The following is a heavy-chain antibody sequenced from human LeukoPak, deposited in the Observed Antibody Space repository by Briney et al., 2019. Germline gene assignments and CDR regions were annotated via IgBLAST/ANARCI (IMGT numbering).Heavy chain of an antibody. Sequence: GGSLRLSCGASGFTFSTTWMHWVRQAPGKGLVCVSRINSDGTNTVYADSVKGRFTISRDNAKNTVYLQMSGLGVDDTAVYYCAELGITMIGGVWGKGTTVTISS. CDR3: AELGITMIGGV. V-gene: IGHV3-74*01. CDR2: INSDGTNT. J-gene: IGHJ6*04. CDR1: GFTFSTTW. D-gene: IGHD3-10*02.